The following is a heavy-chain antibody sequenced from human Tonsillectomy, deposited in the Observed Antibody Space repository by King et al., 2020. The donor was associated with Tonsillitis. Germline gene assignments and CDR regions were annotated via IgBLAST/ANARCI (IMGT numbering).Heavy chain of an antibody. CDR1: GFTFSSYA. V-gene: IGHV3-23*04. D-gene: IGHD3-10*01. CDR3: SKDFSDGSGSYPRSYFDY. J-gene: IGHJ4*02. Sequence: VQLVESGGGLVQPGGSLRVSCAASGFTFSSYAMTWVRQAPGKGLEWVSLISGSGGNTYFADSVKGRFTISRDNSKNTLNLQMNNLTAEDTAVYYCSKDFSDGSGSYPRSYFDYWGQGTLVAVSS. CDR2: ISGSGGNT.